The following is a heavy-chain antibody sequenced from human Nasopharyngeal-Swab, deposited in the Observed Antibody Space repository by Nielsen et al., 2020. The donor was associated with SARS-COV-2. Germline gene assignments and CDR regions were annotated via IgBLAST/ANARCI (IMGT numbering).Heavy chain of an antibody. V-gene: IGHV7-4-1*02. CDR2: INTNTGNP. J-gene: IGHJ6*02. CDR3: ARDLSSGWYRGIYYYYGMDV. Sequence: ASVEVSCKASGYTFTSCAMNWVRQAPGQGLEWMGWINTNTGNPTYAQGFTGRFVFSLDTSVSTAYLQISSLKAEDTAVYYCARDLSSGWYRGIYYYYGMDVWGQGTTVTVSS. D-gene: IGHD6-19*01. CDR1: GYTFTSCA.